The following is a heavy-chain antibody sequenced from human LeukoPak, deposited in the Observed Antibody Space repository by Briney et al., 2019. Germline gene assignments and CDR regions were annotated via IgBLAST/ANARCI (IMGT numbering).Heavy chain of an antibody. V-gene: IGHV3-23*01. D-gene: IGHD4-17*01. CDR1: GFTFSTYA. CDR2: ISTSGGST. Sequence: PGGSLRLSCAASGFTFSTYAMTWVRQAPGKGLEWVSTISTSGGSTFYADSVKGRFTISRDNSKNTLYLQMNSLRDEDTAVYYCARLTVTSAKPYYYYYYGMDVWGQGTTVTVSS. J-gene: IGHJ6*02. CDR3: ARLTVTSAKPYYYYYYGMDV.